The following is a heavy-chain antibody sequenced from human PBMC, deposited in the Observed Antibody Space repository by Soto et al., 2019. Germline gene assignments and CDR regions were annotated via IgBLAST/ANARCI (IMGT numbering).Heavy chain of an antibody. V-gene: IGHV3-9*01. CDR2: INGNSVTL. D-gene: IGHD5-12*01. CDR1: GFTFDDYA. J-gene: IGHJ4*02. CDR3: AREYDEDFGYDLDSIDY. Sequence: EVQRVESGGGLVQPGRSLRLSCAASGFTFDDYARHWVRQAPGKGLEWVSGINGNSVTLDYADSVKGRFTICRDNVNNSPYLPLDTPRADATALYLSAREYDEDFGYDLDSIDYWGQGTLVTVSS.